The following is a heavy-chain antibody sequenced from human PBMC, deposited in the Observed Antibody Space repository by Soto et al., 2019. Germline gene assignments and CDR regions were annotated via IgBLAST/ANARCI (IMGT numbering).Heavy chain of an antibody. D-gene: IGHD2-2*01. V-gene: IGHV1-24*01. J-gene: IGHJ4*02. CDR1: GYTLTELS. CDR3: ATDLCSSTSCYFDY. CDR2: FDPEDGET. Sequence: QVQLVQSGAEVKKPGASVKVSCKVSGYTLTELSMHWVRQAPGKGLEWMGGFDPEDGETIYAQKFQGRVTXXEXTXXDTAYMELSSLRSEDTAVYYCATDLCSSTSCYFDYWGQGTLVTVSS.